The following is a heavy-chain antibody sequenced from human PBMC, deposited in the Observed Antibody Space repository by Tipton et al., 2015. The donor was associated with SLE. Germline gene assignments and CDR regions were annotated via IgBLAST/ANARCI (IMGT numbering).Heavy chain of an antibody. CDR2: IYSSGST. CDR1: GGSISSYY. V-gene: IGHV4-4*08. D-gene: IGHD3-10*01. J-gene: IGHJ4*02. Sequence: TLSLTCTVSGGSISSYYWSWIRQPPGKGLEWIGYIYSSGSTNYNPSLKSRVTISVDTSKNQFSLKLSSVTAADTAVYYCARGLAMVRGASMDYWGQGTLVTVSS. CDR3: ARGLAMVRGASMDY.